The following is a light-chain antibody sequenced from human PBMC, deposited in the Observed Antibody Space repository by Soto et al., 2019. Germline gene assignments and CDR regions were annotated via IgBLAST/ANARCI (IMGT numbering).Light chain of an antibody. V-gene: IGKV1-39*01. J-gene: IGKJ3*01. CDR2: TAS. CDR1: QNIDRY. CDR3: QQSYLTPFT. Sequence: DIQMTQSPSSLSASVGDRVTITCRASQNIDRYLNWYQQKPGKAPKLLIYTASNLESGVPSSFSGRGSGTDFALTISSLQPEDFATYYCQQSYLTPFTFGPGTKVNMK.